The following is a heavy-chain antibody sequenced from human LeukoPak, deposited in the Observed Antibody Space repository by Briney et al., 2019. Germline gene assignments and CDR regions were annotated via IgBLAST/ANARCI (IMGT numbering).Heavy chain of an antibody. Sequence: ASVKVSCKVSGYTLTELSMHWVRQAPGKGLEWMGGFDPKDGETIYAQKFQGRVTMTEDTSTDTAYMELSSLRSEDTAVYYCATGTRITIFGVVGHWFDPWGQGTLVTVSS. D-gene: IGHD3-3*01. CDR2: FDPKDGET. CDR1: GYTLTELS. V-gene: IGHV1-24*01. J-gene: IGHJ5*02. CDR3: ATGTRITIFGVVGHWFDP.